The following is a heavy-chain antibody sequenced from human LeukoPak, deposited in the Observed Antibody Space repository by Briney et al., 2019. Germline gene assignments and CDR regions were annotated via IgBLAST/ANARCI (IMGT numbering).Heavy chain of an antibody. J-gene: IGHJ3*02. CDR2: IYYSGST. CDR3: ARPREQWLGNDAFDI. CDR1: GGAMNNYY. Sequence: SETLSLTCTVSGGAMNNYYWTWLRQPPGKGLEWIGYIYYSGSTNYNPSLKSRISISIDTSKIQFSLKLTSVTAADTAVYYCARPREQWLGNDAFDIWGQGTMVTVSS. D-gene: IGHD6-19*01. V-gene: IGHV4-59*08.